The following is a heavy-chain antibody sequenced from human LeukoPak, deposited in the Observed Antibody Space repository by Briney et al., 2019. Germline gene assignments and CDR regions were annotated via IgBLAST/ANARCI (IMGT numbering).Heavy chain of an antibody. Sequence: ASVKVSCKASGYTFTSYAMHWVRQAPGQRLEWMGWINAGNGNTKYSQKFQGRVTITRDTSASTAYMELSSLRSEDTAVYYCARVGQLLYGYYFDYWGQGTLVTVSS. CDR3: ARVGQLLYGYYFDY. D-gene: IGHD2-2*02. CDR2: INAGNGNT. J-gene: IGHJ4*02. CDR1: GYTFTSYA. V-gene: IGHV1-3*01.